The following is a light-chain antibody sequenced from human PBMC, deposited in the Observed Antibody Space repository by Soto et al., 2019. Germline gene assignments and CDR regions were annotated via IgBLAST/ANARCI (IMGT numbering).Light chain of an antibody. J-gene: IGKJ2*01. Sequence: DIQMTQSPSTLSASIGDRVTITCRACQSINGRLAWYQQKPGRPPKLLIYDVSFLESGVPSRFSGSGSGTDFNLTISSLRPDDFATFYCQQYKVYPYTFGQGTRLDIQ. V-gene: IGKV1-5*01. CDR2: DVS. CDR1: QSINGR. CDR3: QQYKVYPYT.